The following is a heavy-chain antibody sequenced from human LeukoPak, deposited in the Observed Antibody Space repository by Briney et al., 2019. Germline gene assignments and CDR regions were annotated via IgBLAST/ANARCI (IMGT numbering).Heavy chain of an antibody. CDR2: IYYSGST. CDR3: ARANTFAFDI. J-gene: IGHJ3*02. Sequence: SQTLSLTCTVSGGSISSGGYYWSWIRQHPGKGLEWTGYIYYSGSTYYNPSLKSRVTISVDTSKNQFSLKLSSVTAADTAVYYCARANTFAFDIWGQGTMVTVSS. CDR1: GGSISSGGYY. V-gene: IGHV4-31*03.